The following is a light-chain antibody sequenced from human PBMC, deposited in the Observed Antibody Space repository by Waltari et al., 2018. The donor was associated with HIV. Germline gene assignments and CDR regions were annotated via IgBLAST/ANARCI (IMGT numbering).Light chain of an antibody. CDR1: QSVSSN. CDR2: DAS. Sequence: EIVLTQSPATLSLSPGARATLSCRASQSVSSNLAWYQQNPGQAPRLLIYDASNRATGIPGRFSGSGSGTDFTLTITSLEPEDFAVYYCQQRSNWPRMYTFGQGTKLEIK. V-gene: IGKV3-11*01. CDR3: QQRSNWPRMYT. J-gene: IGKJ2*01.